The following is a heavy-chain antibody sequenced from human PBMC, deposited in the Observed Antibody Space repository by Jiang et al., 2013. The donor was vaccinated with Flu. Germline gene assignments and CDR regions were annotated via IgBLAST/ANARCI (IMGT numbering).Heavy chain of an antibody. D-gene: IGHD6-19*01. V-gene: IGHV3-21*01. J-gene: IGHJ4*02. Sequence: VQLLESGGGLVKPGGSLRLSCAASGFTFSSYSMNWVRQAPGKGLEWVSSISSSSSYIYYADSVKGRFTISRDNAKNSLYLQMNSLRAEDTAVYYCARAWGPPLDPIAVAAPPYYFDYWGQGTLVTVSS. CDR2: ISSSSSYI. CDR1: GFTFSSYS. CDR3: ARAWGPPLDPIAVAAPPYYFDY.